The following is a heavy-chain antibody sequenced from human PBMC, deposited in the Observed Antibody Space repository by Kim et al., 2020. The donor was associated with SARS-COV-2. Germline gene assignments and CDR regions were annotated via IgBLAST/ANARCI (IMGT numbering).Heavy chain of an antibody. J-gene: IGHJ4*02. V-gene: IGHV1-8*01. CDR2: MNPNSGNT. D-gene: IGHD6-6*01. CDR1: GYTFTSYD. CDR3: ARVASIAARPLGH. Sequence: ASLKVSCKASGYTFTSYDINWVRQATGQGLEWMGWMNPNSGNTGYAQKFQGRVTMTRNTSISTAYMELSSLRSEDTAVYYCARVASIAARPLGHWGQGTLVTVSS.